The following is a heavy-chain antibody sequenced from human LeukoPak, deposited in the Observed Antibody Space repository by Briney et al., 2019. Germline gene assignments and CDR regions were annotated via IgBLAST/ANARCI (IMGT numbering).Heavy chain of an antibody. CDR1: GFTFSYFG. CDR2: MLYDGSKK. CDR3: AKDRDPTSGSFDT. J-gene: IGHJ3*02. D-gene: IGHD3-10*01. Sequence: PGGSLRLSCAASGFTFSYFGMNWVRQAPGKGLEWVAVMLYDGSKKYYAESVKGRFTISRDNSKNTLYLQMNSLRAEDTGVYYCAKDRDPTSGSFDTWGQGTMVTVSS. V-gene: IGHV3-30*18.